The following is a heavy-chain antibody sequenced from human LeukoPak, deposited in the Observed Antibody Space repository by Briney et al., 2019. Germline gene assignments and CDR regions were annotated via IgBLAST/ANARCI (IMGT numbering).Heavy chain of an antibody. CDR1: GFTFSSYA. D-gene: IGHD3-16*01. CDR3: AKGGGAAHYYMDV. V-gene: IGHV3-23*01. Sequence: GGSLRLSCAASGFTFSSYAMSWVRQAPGKGLEWVSGISASGGSTYYADSVKGRFTISRDNSKNTLYLQMNSLRAEDTAVYYCAKGGGAAHYYMDVWGKGTTVTVSS. CDR2: ISASGGST. J-gene: IGHJ6*03.